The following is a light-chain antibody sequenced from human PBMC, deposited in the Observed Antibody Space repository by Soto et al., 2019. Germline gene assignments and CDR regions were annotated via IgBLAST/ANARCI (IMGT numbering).Light chain of an antibody. J-gene: IGLJ2*01. CDR3: SSYTSSSILV. CDR1: SSDVGGYNS. Sequence: QSALTQPASVSGSPGQSITISCTGTSSDVGGYNSVSWYQQHPGKAPKLIIYEVSNRPSGVSNRFSGSKSGNTASLTISGLQAEDEADYYCSSYTSSSILVFGGGTKLTVL. V-gene: IGLV2-14*01. CDR2: EVS.